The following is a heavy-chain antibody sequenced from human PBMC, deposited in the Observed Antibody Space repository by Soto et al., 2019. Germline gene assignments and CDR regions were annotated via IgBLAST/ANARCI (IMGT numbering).Heavy chain of an antibody. J-gene: IGHJ4*02. CDR2: TYYRSKWYN. Sequence: QTLSLTDYISGDSVSSNIAAWNWIMQCTSRGLEWLGRTYYRSKWYNDYAVSVKSRITINPDTSKNQFSLQLNSVTPEDTAVYYCAREGIAVADFDYWGQATLVTVSS. V-gene: IGHV6-1*01. CDR3: AREGIAVADFDY. D-gene: IGHD6-19*01. CDR1: GDSVSSNIAA.